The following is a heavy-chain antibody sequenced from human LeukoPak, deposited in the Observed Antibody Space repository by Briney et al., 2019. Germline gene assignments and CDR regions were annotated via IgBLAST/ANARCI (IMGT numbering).Heavy chain of an antibody. D-gene: IGHD1-26*01. J-gene: IGHJ4*02. Sequence: SETLSLTCTVSGGSISSYYWSWIRQPPGKGLEWIGYIYYSGTTDYNPSLKGRVTISVDTSNNQFSLKVSSVTAADTAVYYCARSSGAYRSFDYWGQGTLVPVPS. CDR1: GGSISSYY. CDR2: IYYSGTT. V-gene: IGHV4-59*01. CDR3: ARSSGAYRSFDY.